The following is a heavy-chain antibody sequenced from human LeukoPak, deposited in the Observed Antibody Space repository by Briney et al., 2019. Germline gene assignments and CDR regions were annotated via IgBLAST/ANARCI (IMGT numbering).Heavy chain of an antibody. Sequence: PGGSLRLSCAASGFTFSSYSMNWVRQAPGKGLEWVSYISSSSSTIYYADSVKGRFTISRDNAKNSLYLQMNSLRAEDTAVYYCARGGFWSGYHTSNNWFDPWGQGTLVTVSS. D-gene: IGHD3-3*01. CDR1: GFTFSSYS. J-gene: IGHJ5*02. V-gene: IGHV3-48*01. CDR2: ISSSSSTI. CDR3: ARGGFWSGYHTSNNWFDP.